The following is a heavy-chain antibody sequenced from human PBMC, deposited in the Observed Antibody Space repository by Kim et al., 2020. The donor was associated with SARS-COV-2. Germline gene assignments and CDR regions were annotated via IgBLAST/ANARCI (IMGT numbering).Heavy chain of an antibody. CDR3: TTLYYYDSSGYNYYY. Sequence: GGSLRLSCAASGFTFSDAWMSWVRQAPGKGLEWVCRIKSKTDSGTTDYSAPVKGRFTISRDDSKNTLYLHMNSLKTEDTSVYYCTTLYYYDSSGYNYYY. J-gene: IGHJ6*01. V-gene: IGHV3-15*01. CDR2: IKSKTDSGTT. CDR1: GFTFSDAW. D-gene: IGHD3-22*01.